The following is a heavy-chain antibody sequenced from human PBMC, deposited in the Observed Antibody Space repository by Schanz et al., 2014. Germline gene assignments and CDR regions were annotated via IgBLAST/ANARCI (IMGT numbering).Heavy chain of an antibody. V-gene: IGHV3-21*01. Sequence: EVQLVESGGGLVKPGDSLRLSCAASGFTFSSYTLKWVRQAPGKGLEWVSSISSTSTYLYYADSVKGRFTISRDSARNSLYLQMSGLRAEDTAVYYCARGTPFLCDYWGQGTLVTVSS. D-gene: IGHD3-16*01. CDR1: GFTFSSYT. CDR3: ARGTPFLCDY. J-gene: IGHJ4*02. CDR2: ISSTSTYL.